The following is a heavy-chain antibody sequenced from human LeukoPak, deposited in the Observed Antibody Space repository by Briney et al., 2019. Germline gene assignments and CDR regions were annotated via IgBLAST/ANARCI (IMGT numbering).Heavy chain of an antibody. CDR2: IYSGGST. J-gene: IGHJ5*02. CDR1: VFTVSSNY. CDR3: ARGLGGS. V-gene: IGHV3-66*02. D-gene: IGHD1-26*01. Sequence: GGSLRLSCVGSVFTVSSNYMTWVRQAPGKGLEWVSVIYSGGSTYYADSVRGRFTISRDNSKNTLYLHMNSLRPEDTAVYYCARGLGGSWGQGSLVTVSS.